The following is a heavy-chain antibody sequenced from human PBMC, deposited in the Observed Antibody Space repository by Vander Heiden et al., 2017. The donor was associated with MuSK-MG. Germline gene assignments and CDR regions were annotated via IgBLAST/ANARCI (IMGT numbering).Heavy chain of an antibody. CDR3: ARDRLPDVAFDI. D-gene: IGHD2-15*01. Sequence: QVQLVASGGGGVRPGRSLRLSCAASGFTFSSYAMHWVRQAPGKGLEWVAVISYDGSNKYYADAVKGRFTISRDNSKNTRYLQMNSLRAEDTAVYYCARDRLPDVAFDIWGQGTMVTVSS. V-gene: IGHV3-30-3*01. CDR2: ISYDGSNK. CDR1: GFTFSSYA. J-gene: IGHJ3*02.